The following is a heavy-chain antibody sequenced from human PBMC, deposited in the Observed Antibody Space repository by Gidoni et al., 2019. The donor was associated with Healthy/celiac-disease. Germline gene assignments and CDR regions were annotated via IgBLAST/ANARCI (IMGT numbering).Heavy chain of an antibody. V-gene: IGHV4-39*07. D-gene: IGHD1-26*01. Sequence: QLQLQESGPGLVKPSETLSLTCTVSGCSLSSSSYYWGWIRQPPGKGLEWIGSIYYSGSTYYNPSLKSRVTISVDTSKNQFSLKLSSVTAADTAVYYCARDPSREWDGNDAFDIWGQGTMVTVSS. CDR2: IYYSGST. CDR3: ARDPSREWDGNDAFDI. J-gene: IGHJ3*02. CDR1: GCSLSSSSYY.